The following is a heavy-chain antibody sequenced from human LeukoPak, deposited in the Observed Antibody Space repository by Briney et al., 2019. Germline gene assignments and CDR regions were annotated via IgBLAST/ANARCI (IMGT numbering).Heavy chain of an antibody. D-gene: IGHD1-20*01. Sequence: SETLSLTCTVSGGSISSSSYYWGWIRQPPGKGLEWIESIYYSGTTYYNPSLKSRVTISVDTSKNQFSLKLSSVTAADTAVYYCARHTYNWEWVYWGQGTLVTVSS. CDR1: GGSISSSSYY. J-gene: IGHJ4*02. V-gene: IGHV4-39*01. CDR2: IYYSGTT. CDR3: ARHTYNWEWVY.